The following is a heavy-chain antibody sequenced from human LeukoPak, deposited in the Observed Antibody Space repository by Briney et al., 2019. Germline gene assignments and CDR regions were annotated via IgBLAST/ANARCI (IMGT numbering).Heavy chain of an antibody. Sequence: GRSLRLSCAASGFTFSSYAMHWVRQAPGKGLEWVAVISYDGSNKYYADSVKGRFTISRDNSKNTLYLQMNSLRAEDTAVYYCARDLGKCSSTRCGTGYYYGMDVWGKGTTVTVSS. V-gene: IGHV3-30*04. CDR3: ARDLGKCSSTRCGTGYYYGMDV. J-gene: IGHJ6*04. D-gene: IGHD2-2*01. CDR1: GFTFSSYA. CDR2: ISYDGSNK.